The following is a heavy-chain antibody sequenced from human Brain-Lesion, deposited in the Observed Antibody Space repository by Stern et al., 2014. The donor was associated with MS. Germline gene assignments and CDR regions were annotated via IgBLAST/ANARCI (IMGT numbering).Heavy chain of an antibody. CDR1: GGSISSGGYY. V-gene: IGHV4-61*02. D-gene: IGHD2-2*01. J-gene: IGHJ6*02. Sequence: QLQLQESGPGLVKPSQTLSLSCTVSGGSISSGGYYWSWIRQPAGKGLEWIGRIFNSGSTSYNPSLKSRVPISIDTSKNQFSLRLTSMTAADTAVYYCARGRVVPGFQYYATDVWGQGTTVIVSS. CDR3: ARGRVVPGFQYYATDV. CDR2: IFNSGST.